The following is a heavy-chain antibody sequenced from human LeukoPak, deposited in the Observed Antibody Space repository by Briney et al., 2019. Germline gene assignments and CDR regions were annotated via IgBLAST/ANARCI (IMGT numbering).Heavy chain of an antibody. CDR3: AREVYNSTWFDL. CDR2: IYAGGNT. D-gene: IGHD6-13*01. Sequence: PGGSLRLSCAASGFTLNTNYMNWVRQVPGKGLEWVSVIYAGGNTYYADSVKERFTISRDNSRNTLYLQMNSLRGDDTAVYYCAREVYNSTWFDLWGQGTLVTVSS. CDR1: GFTLNTNY. V-gene: IGHV3-66*01. J-gene: IGHJ4*02.